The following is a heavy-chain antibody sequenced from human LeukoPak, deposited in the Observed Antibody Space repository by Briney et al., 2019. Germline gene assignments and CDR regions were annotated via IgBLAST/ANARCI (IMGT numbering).Heavy chain of an antibody. J-gene: IGHJ4*02. CDR2: ISSSSSYI. CDR3: ASTSGSYYPYYFDY. Sequence: GGSLRLSCAASGFTFSTYSMNWVRQAPGKGLDWVSSISSSSSYIYYADSMKGRFTIPRDDAKNSLYLQMKSLRAEDTAVYYCASTSGSYYPYYFDYWGQGTLVTVFS. D-gene: IGHD1-26*01. CDR1: GFTFSTYS. V-gene: IGHV3-21*01.